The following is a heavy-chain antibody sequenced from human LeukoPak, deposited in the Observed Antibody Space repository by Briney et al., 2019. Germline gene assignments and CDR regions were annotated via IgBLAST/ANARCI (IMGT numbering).Heavy chain of an antibody. CDR1: GFTFSDYD. J-gene: IGHJ6*03. CDR2: IGSSRTTT. V-gene: IGHV3-48*03. D-gene: IGHD6-19*01. Sequence: PGGSLRLSCTASGFTFSDYDMNWVRQAPGKGLEWVSYIGSSRTTTSNADSVKGRFTTSRDNVKNSLYLQMNTLRAEDTAVYYCARGGYSSGLDPFYYYYMDVWGKGTTVIVSS. CDR3: ARGGYSSGLDPFYYYYMDV.